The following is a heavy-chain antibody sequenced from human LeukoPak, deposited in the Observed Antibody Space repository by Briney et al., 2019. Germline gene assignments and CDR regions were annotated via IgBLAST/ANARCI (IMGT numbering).Heavy chain of an antibody. V-gene: IGHV3-23*01. CDR3: ARRSGIAVAGAFDY. D-gene: IGHD6-19*01. Sequence: PGGSLRLSCAASGFTFSSYAMSWVRQAPGKGLEWVSGISGRGDSTYYADSVKGRFTISRDNSKNTLYLQMNSLRAEDTAVYYCARRSGIAVAGAFDYWGQGTLVTVSS. J-gene: IGHJ4*02. CDR1: GFTFSSYA. CDR2: ISGRGDST.